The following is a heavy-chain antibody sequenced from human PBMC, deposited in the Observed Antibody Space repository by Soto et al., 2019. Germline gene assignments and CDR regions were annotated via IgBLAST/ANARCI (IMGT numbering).Heavy chain of an antibody. CDR1: GYTFPSYY. Sequence: ASVTVSFQASGYTFPSYYMHWVRQAPGQGLEWMGIINPSGGSTSYAQKFQGRVTMTRDTPTSTVYMELSSLRSEDTAVYYCARAWGSDSSGYYYGMDVWGQGTTVTVSS. V-gene: IGHV1-46*01. CDR3: ARAWGSDSSGYYYGMDV. J-gene: IGHJ6*02. D-gene: IGHD3-22*01. CDR2: INPSGGST.